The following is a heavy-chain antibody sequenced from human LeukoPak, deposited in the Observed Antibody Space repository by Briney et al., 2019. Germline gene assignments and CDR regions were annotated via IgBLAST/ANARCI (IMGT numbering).Heavy chain of an antibody. V-gene: IGHV3-64*01. CDR3: ARGPGVTYYYYYYMDV. J-gene: IGHJ6*03. CDR2: ISSNGGST. Sequence: GGSLRLSCAASGFTFNSYAMHWVRQAPGKGLEYVSAISSNGGSTYYANSVKGRFTISRDNSKNTLYLQMGSLRAEGMAVYYCARGPGVTYYYYYYMDVWGKGTTVTVSS. CDR1: GFTFNSYA. D-gene: IGHD2-21*02.